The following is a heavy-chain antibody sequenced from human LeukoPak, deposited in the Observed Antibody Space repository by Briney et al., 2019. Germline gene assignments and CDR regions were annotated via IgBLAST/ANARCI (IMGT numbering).Heavy chain of an antibody. CDR2: IYYSGGT. J-gene: IGHJ5*02. Sequence: SETLSLTCTVSGGSISSSSYYWGWIRQPPGKRLEWIGSIYYSGGTYYNPSLKSRVTISVDTSKNQFSLKLSSVTAADTAVYYCARLYCSGGSCYGNRRNNWFDPWGQGTLVTVSS. D-gene: IGHD2-15*01. CDR1: GGSISSSSYY. V-gene: IGHV4-39*01. CDR3: ARLYCSGGSCYGNRRNNWFDP.